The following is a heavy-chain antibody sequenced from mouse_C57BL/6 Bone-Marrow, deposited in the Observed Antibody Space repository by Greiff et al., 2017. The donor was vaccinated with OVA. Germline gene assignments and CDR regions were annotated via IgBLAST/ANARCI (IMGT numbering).Heavy chain of an antibody. CDR2: IWGVGST. V-gene: IGHV2-6*01. CDR3: ASAVYSNFSWCAY. D-gene: IGHD2-5*01. Sequence: VQVVESGPGLVAPSQSLSITCTVSGFSLTSYGVDWVRQSPGKGLEWLGVIWGVGSTNYNSALKSRLSISKDNSKSQVFLKMNSLQTDDTAMYYCASAVYSNFSWCAYGGQGTLVTVSA. CDR1: GFSLTSYG. J-gene: IGHJ3*01.